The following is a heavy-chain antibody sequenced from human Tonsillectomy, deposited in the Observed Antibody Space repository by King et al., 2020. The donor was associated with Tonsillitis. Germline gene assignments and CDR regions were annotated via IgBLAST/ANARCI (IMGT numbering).Heavy chain of an antibody. CDR3: ARDPYPSRIAMDGTIRAFDI. D-gene: IGHD6-19*01. V-gene: IGHV4-31*03. CDR2: IYYSGST. CDR1: GGSISSGGYY. Sequence: QLQESGPGLVKPSQTLSLTCTVSGGSISSGGYYWSWIRQHPGKGLEWIGYIYYSGSTYYNPSLKSRVTISVDTSKNQFSLKLSSVTAADTAVYYCARDPYPSRIAMDGTIRAFDIWVQGTMVTVSP. J-gene: IGHJ3*02.